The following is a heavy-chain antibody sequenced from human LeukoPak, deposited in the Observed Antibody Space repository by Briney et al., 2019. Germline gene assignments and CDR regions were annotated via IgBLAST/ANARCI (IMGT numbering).Heavy chain of an antibody. D-gene: IGHD3-22*01. CDR3: AVPTYYYDSSGYEFDY. J-gene: IGHJ4*02. CDR1: GFTVSSNY. Sequence: PGGSLRLSCAASGFTVSSNYMSWVRQAPGKGLEWVSVIYSGGSTYYADSVKGRFTISRDNAKNSLYLQMNSLRAEDTAVYYCAVPTYYYDSSGYEFDYWGQGTLVTVSS. CDR2: IYSGGST. V-gene: IGHV3-53*01.